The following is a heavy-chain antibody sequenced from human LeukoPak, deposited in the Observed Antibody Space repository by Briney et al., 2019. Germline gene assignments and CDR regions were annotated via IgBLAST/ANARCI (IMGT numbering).Heavy chain of an antibody. V-gene: IGHV3-30*18. CDR1: GFTFSSYG. CDR3: GKDAVRGVMRYYFDY. CDR2: ISYDGSNK. J-gene: IGHJ4*02. Sequence: GRSLRLSCAASGFTFSSYGMHWVRQAPGKGLEWVAVISYDGSNKYYADSVKGRFTTSRDNSKKTLYLQMNSLRAEDTAVYYCGKDAVRGVMRYYFDYWGQGTLVTVSS. D-gene: IGHD3-10*01.